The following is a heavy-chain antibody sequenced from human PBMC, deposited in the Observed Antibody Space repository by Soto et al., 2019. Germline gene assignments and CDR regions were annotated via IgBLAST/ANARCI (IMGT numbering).Heavy chain of an antibody. V-gene: IGHV4-31*03. Sequence: QVQLQESGPGLVKPSQTLSLTCTVSGGSISSGGYYWSWIRQHPGKGLEWIGYIYYSGSTYYNPSLKRRVTISVDTSKNQFSLKLSSVTAADTAVYYCAREVWEAVAGGNYYMDVWGKGTTVTVSS. J-gene: IGHJ6*03. CDR1: GGSISSGGYY. CDR3: AREVWEAVAGGNYYMDV. CDR2: IYYSGST. D-gene: IGHD6-19*01.